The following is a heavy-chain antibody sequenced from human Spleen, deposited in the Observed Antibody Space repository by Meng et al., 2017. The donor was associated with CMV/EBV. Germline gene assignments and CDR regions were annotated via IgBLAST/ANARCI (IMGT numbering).Heavy chain of an antibody. CDR1: GFAFNTYW. V-gene: IGHV3-74*01. Sequence: GESLKISCTASGFAFNTYWIHWVRQGPGEGLMHVSHIDGDGGTTSYADSVKGRFTISRDNAKNTLYLQMNNLRAEDTAVYYCARDRIYAIDLWGRGTTVTVSS. D-gene: IGHD5-12*01. CDR2: IDGDGGTT. CDR3: ARDRIYAIDL. J-gene: IGHJ6*02.